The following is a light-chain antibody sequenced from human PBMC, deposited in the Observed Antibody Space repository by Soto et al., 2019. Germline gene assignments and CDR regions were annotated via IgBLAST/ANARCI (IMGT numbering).Light chain of an antibody. CDR1: SGHRSYA. J-gene: IGLJ3*02. Sequence: QLVLTQSPSASASLGASVKLNCTLSSGHRSYAIAWHQQQPEKGPRYLMKVNSDGTHIKGDGIPDRFSGSSSGAERYLTIFSLQSEDEADYYCQTWDTGIGVFGGGTKLTVL. CDR3: QTWDTGIGV. V-gene: IGLV4-69*02. CDR2: VNSDGTH.